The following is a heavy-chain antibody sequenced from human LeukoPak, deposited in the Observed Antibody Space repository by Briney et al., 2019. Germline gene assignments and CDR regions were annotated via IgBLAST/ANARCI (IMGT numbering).Heavy chain of an antibody. J-gene: IGHJ4*02. V-gene: IGHV3-30*03. CDR1: GFTFSSYG. D-gene: IGHD5-12*01. CDR3: ARVEASGYDYGAFDY. Sequence: PGRSLRLSCAASGFTFSSYGMHWVRQAPGKGLEWVAVISYDGSNKYYADSVKGRFTISRDNSKNTLYLQMNSLRVEDTAVYYCARVEASGYDYGAFDYWGQGTLVTVSS. CDR2: ISYDGSNK.